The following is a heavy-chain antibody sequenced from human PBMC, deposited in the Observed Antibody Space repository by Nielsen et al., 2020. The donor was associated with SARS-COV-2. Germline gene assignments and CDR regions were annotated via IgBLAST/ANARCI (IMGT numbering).Heavy chain of an antibody. CDR1: GFTFDDYA. CDR3: AKVASSGVDY. D-gene: IGHD3-22*01. Sequence: SLKISCAASGFTFDDYAMHWVRQAPGKGLEWVSGISWNSGSIGYADSVKGRFTISRDNAKNSLYLQMNSLRPEDTAFYYCAKVASSGVDYWGQGTLVTVSS. V-gene: IGHV3-9*01. J-gene: IGHJ4*02. CDR2: ISWNSGSI.